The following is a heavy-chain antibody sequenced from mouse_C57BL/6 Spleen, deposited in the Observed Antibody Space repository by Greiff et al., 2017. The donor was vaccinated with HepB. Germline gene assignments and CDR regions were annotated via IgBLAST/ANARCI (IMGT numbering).Heavy chain of an antibody. V-gene: IGHV1-50*01. D-gene: IGHD1-1*01. CDR2: IDPSDSYT. J-gene: IGHJ1*03. CDR3: ARWGGSSYGWYFDV. Sequence: VQLQQPGAELVKPGASVKLSCKASGYTFTSYWMQWVKQRPGQGLEWIGEIDPSDSYTNYNQKFKGKATLTVDTSSSTAYMQLSSLTSEDSAVYYCARWGGSSYGWYFDVWGTGTTVTVSS. CDR1: GYTFTSYW.